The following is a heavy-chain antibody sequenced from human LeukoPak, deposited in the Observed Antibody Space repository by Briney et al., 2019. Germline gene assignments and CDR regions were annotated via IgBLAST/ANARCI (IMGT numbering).Heavy chain of an antibody. CDR2: ITRSSTYI. D-gene: IGHD2/OR15-2a*01. Sequence: PGGSLRLSCTASGFTFSSSSVNWVRQAPGKGLEWVSSITRSSTYIYYADSMKGRFTISRDNAKNSLYLQMNSLRADDTAVYYCARAPSGENYFLWYFDLWGRGTLVTVSS. V-gene: IGHV3-21*01. J-gene: IGHJ2*01. CDR3: ARAPSGENYFLWYFDL. CDR1: GFTFSSSS.